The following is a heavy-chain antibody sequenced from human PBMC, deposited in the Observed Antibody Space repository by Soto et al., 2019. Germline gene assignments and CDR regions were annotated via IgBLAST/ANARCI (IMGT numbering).Heavy chain of an antibody. CDR1: GFTFSSYA. J-gene: IGHJ4*02. D-gene: IGHD3-16*02. Sequence: QVQLVESGGGVVQPGRSLRLSCAASGFTFSSYAMHWVRQAPGKGLEWVAVISYDGSDKYYADSVKGRFTISRDNSKNTLNLQMNSLRADDTAVHYCAKALGVLSPESYDYWGQGTLITVSS. CDR3: AKALGVLSPESYDY. V-gene: IGHV3-30*18. CDR2: ISYDGSDK.